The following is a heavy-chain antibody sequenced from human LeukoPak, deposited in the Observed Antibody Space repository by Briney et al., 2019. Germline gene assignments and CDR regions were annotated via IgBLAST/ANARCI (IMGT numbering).Heavy chain of an antibody. J-gene: IGHJ4*02. Sequence: GASVTVSCKASGYTFTGYYIHWVRQAPGQGLEWMGWLNPNTGGTNYAQKFQGRVTMTRDTSISTAYMELGRLSSDDTAVYYCARGDGSGNSYGLVHDHWGQGTLVIVSS. D-gene: IGHD3-10*01. CDR1: GYTFTGYY. CDR2: LNPNTGGT. V-gene: IGHV1-2*02. CDR3: ARGDGSGNSYGLVHDH.